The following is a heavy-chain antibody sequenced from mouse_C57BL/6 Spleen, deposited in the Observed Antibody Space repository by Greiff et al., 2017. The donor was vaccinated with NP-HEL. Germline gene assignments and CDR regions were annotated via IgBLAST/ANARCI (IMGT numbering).Heavy chain of an antibody. Sequence: EVKLQQSGPELVKPGASVKISCKASGYTFTDYYMNWVKQSHGKSLEWIGDINPNNGGTSYNQKFKGKATLTVDKSSSTAYMELRSLTSEDSAVYYCARSSRGYWGQGTTRTVSS. CDR1: GYTFTDYY. V-gene: IGHV1-26*01. J-gene: IGHJ2*01. CDR2: INPNNGGT. CDR3: ARSSRGY.